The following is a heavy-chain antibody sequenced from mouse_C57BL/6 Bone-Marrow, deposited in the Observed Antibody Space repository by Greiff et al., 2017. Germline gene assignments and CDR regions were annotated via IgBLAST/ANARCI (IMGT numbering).Heavy chain of an antibody. CDR2: IDPEDGET. D-gene: IGHD1-1*01. J-gene: IGHJ4*01. V-gene: IGHV14-2*01. CDR3: ARPYGSSPFYCAMDY. CDR1: GFNIKDYY. Sequence: VQLQQSGAELVKPGASVKLSCTASGFNIKDYYMHWVKQRTEQGLEWIGRIDPEDGETKYAPKFQGKATITADTSSNTAYMQLSSLTSEDTAVYYCARPYGSSPFYCAMDYWGQGTSVTVSS.